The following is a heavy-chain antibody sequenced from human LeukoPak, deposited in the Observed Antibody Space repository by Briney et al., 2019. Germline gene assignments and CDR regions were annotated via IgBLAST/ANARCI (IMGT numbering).Heavy chain of an antibody. CDR1: GFTLSSYS. CDR3: ARDARYSSSWHWSFDY. Sequence: GGSLRLSCAVSGFTLSSYSMNWVRQAPGKGLEWVSSISSSSSYIYYADSVKGRFTISRDNTRNSLYLQMNSLRAEDTAVYYCARDARYSSSWHWSFDYWGQGTLVTVSS. V-gene: IGHV3-21*01. CDR2: ISSSSSYI. J-gene: IGHJ4*02. D-gene: IGHD6-13*01.